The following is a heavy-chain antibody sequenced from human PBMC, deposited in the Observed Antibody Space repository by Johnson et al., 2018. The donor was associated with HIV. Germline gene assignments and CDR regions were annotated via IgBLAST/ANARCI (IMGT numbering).Heavy chain of an antibody. Sequence: EMQLVESGGGLIQPGGSLRLSCAASGFTVSSNYMSWVRQATGKGLEWVSAIGTAGDTYYPGSVKGRFTISRENAKNSLYLQMNSLRAGDTAVYYCAKDRPLVVVTHDAFDIWGQGTMVTVSS. V-gene: IGHV3-13*01. CDR2: IGTAGDT. CDR3: AKDRPLVVVTHDAFDI. CDR1: GFTVSSNY. D-gene: IGHD2-21*02. J-gene: IGHJ3*02.